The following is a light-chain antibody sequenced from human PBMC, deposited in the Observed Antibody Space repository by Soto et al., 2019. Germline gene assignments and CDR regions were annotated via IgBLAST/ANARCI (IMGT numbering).Light chain of an antibody. CDR3: ETWDGYSWV. CDR2: LEGSGSY. Sequence: QSVLTQSSSASASLGSSVKLTCTLSRGRSSYIIAWHQQQPGKAPRFLMNLEGSGSYNKGSGIPDRFSGSSSGADRYLTISNLRSEDEADYYCETWDGYSWVFGGGTQLTVL. CDR1: RGRSSYI. V-gene: IGLV4-60*03. J-gene: IGLJ3*02.